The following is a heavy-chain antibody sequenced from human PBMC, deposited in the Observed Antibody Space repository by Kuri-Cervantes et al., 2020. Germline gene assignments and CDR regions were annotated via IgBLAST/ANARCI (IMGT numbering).Heavy chain of an antibody. D-gene: IGHD6-19*01. CDR1: GGSFSGYY. CDR2: INHSGST. CDR3: AREVAVARGAFDI. J-gene: IGHJ3*02. Sequence: SETLSLTCAVYGGSFSGYYWSWIRQPPGKGLEWIGEINHSGSTNYNPSLKSRVTISVDTSKNQFSLKLSSVIAADTAVYYCAREVAVARGAFDIWGQGTMVTVSS. V-gene: IGHV4-34*01.